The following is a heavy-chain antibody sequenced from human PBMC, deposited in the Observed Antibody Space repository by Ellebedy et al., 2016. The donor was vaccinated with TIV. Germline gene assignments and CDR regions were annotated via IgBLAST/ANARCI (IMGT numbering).Heavy chain of an antibody. J-gene: IGHJ6*03. CDR1: GFTFSNAW. CDR2: IKSKTDGGTT. Sequence: GGSLRLXXAASGFTFSNAWMSWGRQAPGKGLEWVGRIKSKTDGGTTDYAAPVKGRFTISRDDSKNTLYLQMNSLKTEDTAVYYCTTAGGSSGWYSRIVYYYYMDVWGKGTTVTVSS. V-gene: IGHV3-15*01. D-gene: IGHD6-19*01. CDR3: TTAGGSSGWYSRIVYYYYMDV.